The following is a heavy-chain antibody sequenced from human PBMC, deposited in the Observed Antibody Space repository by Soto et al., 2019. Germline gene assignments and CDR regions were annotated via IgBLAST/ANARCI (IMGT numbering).Heavy chain of an antibody. Sequence: EVQLVESGGGLVQPGGSLRLSCAASGFTVSTTYMSWVRQAPGKGLEWVSVIYADGRTFYADCVKGRFTISRDKSKNTLYLQMNSLRAEDTAVYSCTSDPTDSLSPGFDYWGQGTLVTVSS. J-gene: IGHJ4*02. CDR1: GFTVSTTY. V-gene: IGHV3-66*01. CDR3: TSDPTDSLSPGFDY. CDR2: IYADGRT. D-gene: IGHD3-22*01.